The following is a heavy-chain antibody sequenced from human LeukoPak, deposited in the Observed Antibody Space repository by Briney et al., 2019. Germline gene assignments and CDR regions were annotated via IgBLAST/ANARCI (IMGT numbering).Heavy chain of an antibody. V-gene: IGHV4-59*01. CDR2: ISYRGST. CDR1: GGSISSDY. D-gene: IGHD5-24*01. Sequence: SETLSLTCTVSGGSISSDYWSWIRQPPGKGLEWIGYISYRGSTNYNPSLKSRVTISVDTSKNQFSLKLSSVTAADTAVYYCAREVADGYNQRYFDYWGQGTLVTVSS. J-gene: IGHJ4*02. CDR3: AREVADGYNQRYFDY.